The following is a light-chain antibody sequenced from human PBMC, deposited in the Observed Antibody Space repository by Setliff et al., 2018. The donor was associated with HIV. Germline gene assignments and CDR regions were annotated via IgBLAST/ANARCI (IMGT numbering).Light chain of an antibody. CDR3: CSYAGSYTYV. Sequence: SVLAQPRSVSGSPGQSVTISCTGTGSDVGGYNYVSWYQQHPGKAPKFMIYDVNKRPSGVPHRFSGSKSGNTASLTISGLQAEDEADYYCCSYAGSYTYVFGTGTKVTVL. CDR2: DVN. V-gene: IGLV2-11*01. CDR1: GSDVGGYNY. J-gene: IGLJ1*01.